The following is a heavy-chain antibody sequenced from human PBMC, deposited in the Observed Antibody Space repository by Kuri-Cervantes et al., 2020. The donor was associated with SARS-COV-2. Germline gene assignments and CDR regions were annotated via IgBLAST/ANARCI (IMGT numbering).Heavy chain of an antibody. D-gene: IGHD3-3*01. J-gene: IGHJ3*02. V-gene: IGHV4-30-4*08. CDR2: IYYSGST. Sequence: LRLSCTVSGGSISSGDYYWSWIRQPPGKGLEWIGYIYYSGSTYYNPSLKSRVTISVDTSKNQFSLKLSSVTAADTAVYYCAGRDYDSYAFDIWGQGTMVTVSS. CDR1: GGSISSGDYY. CDR3: AGRDYDSYAFDI.